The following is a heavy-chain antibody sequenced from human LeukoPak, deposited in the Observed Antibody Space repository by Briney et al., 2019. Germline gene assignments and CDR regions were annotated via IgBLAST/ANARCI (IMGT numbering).Heavy chain of an antibody. J-gene: IGHJ4*02. CDR1: GGTFSSYA. CDR2: IIPILGIA. CDR3: AITLHSAVGGVSSFDY. Sequence: ASVKVSCKASGGTFSSYAISWVRQAPGQGLEWMGRIIPILGIANYAQKFQGRVTITADKSTSTAYMELSSLRSEDTAVYYCAITLHSAVGGVSSFDYWGQGTLVTVSS. V-gene: IGHV1-69*04. D-gene: IGHD1-26*01.